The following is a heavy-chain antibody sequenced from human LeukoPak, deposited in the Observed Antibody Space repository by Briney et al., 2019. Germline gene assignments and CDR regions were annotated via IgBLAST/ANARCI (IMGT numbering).Heavy chain of an antibody. Sequence: PGGSLRLSCAASGFTLSSNYMSWVREAPGEGLEWGSVIYSGGSTYYADSVKGRFTISRDNSKNTLYLQMNSLTAEDTAVYYCARDYGSGSYIWFDPWGQGTLVTVSS. J-gene: IGHJ5*02. CDR2: IYSGGST. D-gene: IGHD3-10*01. V-gene: IGHV3-66*01. CDR3: ARDYGSGSYIWFDP. CDR1: GFTLSSNY.